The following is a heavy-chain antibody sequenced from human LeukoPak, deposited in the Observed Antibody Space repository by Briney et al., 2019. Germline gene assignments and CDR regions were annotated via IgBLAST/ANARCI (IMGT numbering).Heavy chain of an antibody. V-gene: IGHV3-23*01. Sequence: GGSLRLSCAASGFTLSSYAMSWVRQAPGKGLEWVSSSGSTNYADSVKGRFTISRDNSRNTLYLQMNSLRAEDTAVYYCAKPLTGAFYFDYWGQGTLVTVSS. D-gene: IGHD7-27*01. J-gene: IGHJ4*02. CDR3: AKPLTGAFYFDY. CDR2: SGST. CDR1: GFTLSSYA.